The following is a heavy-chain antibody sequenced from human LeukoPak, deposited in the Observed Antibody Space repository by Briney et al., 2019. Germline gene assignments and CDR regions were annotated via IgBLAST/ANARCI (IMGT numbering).Heavy chain of an antibody. J-gene: IGHJ4*02. D-gene: IGHD6-19*01. CDR1: GFTFSTYE. CDR2: ISSSGYTI. Sequence: GGSLRLSCAASGFTFSTYEMNWVRQAPGKGLEWVSYISSSGYTIYYADSVKGRFTISRDNAKNSLYLQMNSLRAEDTAVYYCARVSGWSQQHFDYWGQGTLVTVPS. CDR3: ARVSGWSQQHFDY. V-gene: IGHV3-48*03.